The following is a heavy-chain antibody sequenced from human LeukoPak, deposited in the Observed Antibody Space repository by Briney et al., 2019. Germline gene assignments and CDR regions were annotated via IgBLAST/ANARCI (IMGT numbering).Heavy chain of an antibody. D-gene: IGHD6-13*01. Sequence: PSETLSLTCTVSGGSISSSSYYWGWIRQPPGKGLEWIGSIYYSGSTFYNPSLKSRVTISVDTSKNQFSLKLSSVTAADTAVYYCARGRFLGIAAAGTAFDYWGQGTLVTVSS. CDR1: GGSISSSSYY. CDR2: IYYSGST. CDR3: ARGRFLGIAAAGTAFDY. J-gene: IGHJ4*02. V-gene: IGHV4-39*07.